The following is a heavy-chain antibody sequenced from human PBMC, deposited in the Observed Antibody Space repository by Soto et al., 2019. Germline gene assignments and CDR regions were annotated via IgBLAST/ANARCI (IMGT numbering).Heavy chain of an antibody. D-gene: IGHD3-3*01. CDR3: ARFHTYYDFWSGYYTPVGYYYYGMDV. CDR1: GGSISSGGYY. CDR2: IYYSGST. V-gene: IGHV4-31*11. J-gene: IGHJ6*02. Sequence: SETLSLTCAVSGGSISSGGYYWSWIRQHPGKGLEWIGYIYYSGSTYYNPSLKSRVTISVDTSKNQFSLKLSSVTAADTAVYYCARFHTYYDFWSGYYTPVGYYYYGMDVWGQGTTVTVSS.